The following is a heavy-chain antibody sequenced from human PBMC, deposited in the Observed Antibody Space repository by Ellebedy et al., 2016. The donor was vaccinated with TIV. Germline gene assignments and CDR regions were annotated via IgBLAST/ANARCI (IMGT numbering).Heavy chain of an antibody. V-gene: IGHV3-73*01. Sequence: GGSLRLSXAASGFTFSGSAMHWVRQASGKGLEWVGRIRSKANSYATAYAALVKGRFTISRDDSKNTAYLQMNSLKTEDTAVYYCTRLQGYDILTGYYLLGGMDVWGQGTTVTVSS. D-gene: IGHD3-9*01. CDR1: GFTFSGSA. CDR3: TRLQGYDILTGYYLLGGMDV. CDR2: IRSKANSYAT. J-gene: IGHJ6*02.